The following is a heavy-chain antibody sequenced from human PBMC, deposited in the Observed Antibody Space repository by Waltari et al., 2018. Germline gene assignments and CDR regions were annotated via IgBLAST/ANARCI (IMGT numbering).Heavy chain of an antibody. V-gene: IGHV5-10-1*01. J-gene: IGHJ5*02. CDR2: IDPSDSYT. CDR3: ATYSGFTNWFDP. D-gene: IGHD5-12*01. Sequence: EVQLVQSGAEVKKSGESLRISCKGSGYSFTNYWIIRVRQMPGKGMEWVGRIDPSDSYTSYSPSFEGHVTISADKSISTAYLQWSSLKASDTAMYYCATYSGFTNWFDPWGQGTLVTVSP. CDR1: GYSFTNYW.